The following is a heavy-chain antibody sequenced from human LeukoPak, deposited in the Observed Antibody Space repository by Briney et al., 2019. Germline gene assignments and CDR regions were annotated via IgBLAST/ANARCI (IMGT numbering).Heavy chain of an antibody. Sequence: GGSLRLSCAASGFTFSSYAMSWVRQAPGKGLEWVSAISGSGGSTYYADSVKGRFTISRDNSKNTLYLQMNSLRAEDTAVYYCAKVHYDILTGYFSYYFDYWGQGTLVTVSS. D-gene: IGHD3-9*01. CDR2: ISGSGGST. J-gene: IGHJ4*02. CDR1: GFTFSSYA. CDR3: AKVHYDILTGYFSYYFDY. V-gene: IGHV3-23*01.